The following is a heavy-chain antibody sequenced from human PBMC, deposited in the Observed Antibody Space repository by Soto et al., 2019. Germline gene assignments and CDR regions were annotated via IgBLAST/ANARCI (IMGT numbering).Heavy chain of an antibody. D-gene: IGHD3-9*01. V-gene: IGHV3-73*01. CDR2: IRSKANSYAT. J-gene: IGHJ4*02. CDR3: TTPGSYDILTGYPSDY. Sequence: GGSLRLSCAASGFTLSGSAMHWVRQASGKGLEWVGRIRSKANSYATAYAASVKGRFAISRDDSKNTAYLQMNSLKTEDTAVYYCTTPGSYDILTGYPSDYWGQGTLVTVSS. CDR1: GFTLSGSA.